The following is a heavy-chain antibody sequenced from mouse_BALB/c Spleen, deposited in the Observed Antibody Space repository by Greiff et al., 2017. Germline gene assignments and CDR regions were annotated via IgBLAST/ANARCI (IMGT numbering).Heavy chain of an antibody. V-gene: IGHV3-2*02. J-gene: IGHJ2*01. CDR1: GYSITSDYA. CDR3: ARWGDDYVFFDY. D-gene: IGHD2-4*01. CDR2: ISYSGST. Sequence: EVKVEESGPGLVKPSQSLSLTCTVTGYSITSDYAWNWIRQFPGNKLEWMGYISYSGSTSYNPSLKSRISITRDTSKNQFFLQLNSVTTEDTATYYCARWGDDYVFFDYWGQGTTLTVSS.